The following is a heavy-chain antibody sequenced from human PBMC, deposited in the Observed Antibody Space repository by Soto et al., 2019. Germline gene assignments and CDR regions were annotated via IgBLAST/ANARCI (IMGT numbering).Heavy chain of an antibody. J-gene: IGHJ4*01. CDR3: AKSPHDILIGSAFDY. D-gene: IGHD3-9*01. CDR1: GFTFDDYA. CDR2: ISWNSGGI. Sequence: GGSLRLSCAASGFTFDDYAMHWVRQGPGKGLEWVSGISWNSGGIGYADSVKGRFTISRDNAKNSLYLQMDRLRPEDTAFYYCAKSPHDILIGSAFDYWGHGTLVTVSS. V-gene: IGHV3-9*01.